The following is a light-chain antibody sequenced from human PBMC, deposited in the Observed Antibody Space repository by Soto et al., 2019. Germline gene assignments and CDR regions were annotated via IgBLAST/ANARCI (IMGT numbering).Light chain of an antibody. CDR2: GIS. Sequence: VLTQSPGTLSLSPGERATLSCRTSQSVSASQLAWYQQKPGQAPRLLIYGISKRAAGIPDRFSGTGSETDFTLTISGLQSEDSAVYFCQQYNNWPFSFGQGTRLEIK. J-gene: IGKJ5*01. CDR1: QSVSASQ. V-gene: IGKV3D-15*01. CDR3: QQYNNWPFS.